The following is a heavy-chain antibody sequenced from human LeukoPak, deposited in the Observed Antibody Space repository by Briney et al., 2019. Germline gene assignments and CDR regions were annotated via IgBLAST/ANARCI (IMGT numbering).Heavy chain of an antibody. V-gene: IGHV4-39*07. CDR2: IHYSGST. CDR3: ARVDYYDSSSDI. CDR1: GGSISSSSYY. D-gene: IGHD3-22*01. J-gene: IGHJ3*02. Sequence: PSETLSLTCTVSGGSISSSSYYWGWIRQPPGKGLEWIGSIHYSGSTNYNPSLKSRVTISVDTSKNQFSLKLSSVTAADTAVYYCARVDYYDSSSDIWGQGTMVTVSS.